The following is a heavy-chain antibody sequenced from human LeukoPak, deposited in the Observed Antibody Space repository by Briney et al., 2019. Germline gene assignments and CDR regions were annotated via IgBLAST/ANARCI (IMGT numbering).Heavy chain of an antibody. CDR3: ARDTGPDFWSGYYPYYFDY. CDR2: ISSSSTI. V-gene: IGHV3-48*02. J-gene: IGHJ4*02. D-gene: IGHD3-3*01. Sequence: TGGSLRLSCAASGFTFSSYSMNWVRQAPGKGLEWASYISSSSTIYYADSVKGRFTISRDNAKNSLYLQMNSLRDEDTAAYYCARDTGPDFWSGYYPYYFDYWGQGTLVTVSS. CDR1: GFTFSSYS.